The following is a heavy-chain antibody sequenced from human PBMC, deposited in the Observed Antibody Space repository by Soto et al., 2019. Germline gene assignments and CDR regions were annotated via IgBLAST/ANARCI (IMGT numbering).Heavy chain of an antibody. J-gene: IGHJ6*03. V-gene: IGHV3-48*01. CDR2: ISSSSSTI. CDR3: ARAPRRNYGYYYYMDV. Sequence: GGSLRLSCAASGFTFSSYSMNWVRQAPGKGLEWVSYISSSSSTIYYADSVKGRFTISRDNAKNSLYLQMNSLRAEDTAVYYCARAPRRNYGYYYYMDVWGKGTTVTVSS. CDR1: GFTFSSYS. D-gene: IGHD1-7*01.